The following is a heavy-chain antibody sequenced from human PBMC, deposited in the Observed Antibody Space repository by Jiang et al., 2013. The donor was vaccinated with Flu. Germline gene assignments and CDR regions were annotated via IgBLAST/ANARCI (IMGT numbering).Heavy chain of an antibody. J-gene: IGHJ5*02. V-gene: IGHV4-39*01. CDR2: IFYTGTT. Sequence: LLKPSETLSLTCTVSGGSISSSSYDWGWIRQPPGKGLEWIGTIFYTGTTYCNPSLKSRVTISVDTAKTQFSLKLTSVTAADTAVYYCARHFGICSSSSCYTVRFDPWGQGTLVTVSS. CDR3: ARHFGICSSSSCYTVRFDP. CDR1: GGSISSSSYD. D-gene: IGHD2-2*02.